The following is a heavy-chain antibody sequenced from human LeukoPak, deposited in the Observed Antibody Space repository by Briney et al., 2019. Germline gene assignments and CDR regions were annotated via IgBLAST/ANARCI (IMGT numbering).Heavy chain of an antibody. CDR1: GFTFSHYA. Sequence: GGSLRLSCAASGFTFSHYALHWVRQAPGKGLEWVALIGHDGADKYYADSVKGRFLISRDNSKNMLFLQMNSLIIEDTAVYYCARNSDYYDYSPQSVWGQGTLVTVSS. V-gene: IGHV3-30*04. D-gene: IGHD3-22*01. J-gene: IGHJ4*02. CDR3: ARNSDYYDYSPQSV. CDR2: IGHDGADK.